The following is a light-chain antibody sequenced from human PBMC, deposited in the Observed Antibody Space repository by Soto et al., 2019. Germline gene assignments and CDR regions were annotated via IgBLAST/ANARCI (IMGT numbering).Light chain of an antibody. Sequence: EIVLTQSPGTLSLSPGERATLSCRASQSVSSSYLAWYQQKPGQAPRLLIYGASSRPTGIPDMFSGSGSGTDFTLTISRLEPEDFAVYYCQQYGSSPFTFGPGTKVDIK. V-gene: IGKV3-20*01. CDR1: QSVSSSY. J-gene: IGKJ3*01. CDR3: QQYGSSPFT. CDR2: GAS.